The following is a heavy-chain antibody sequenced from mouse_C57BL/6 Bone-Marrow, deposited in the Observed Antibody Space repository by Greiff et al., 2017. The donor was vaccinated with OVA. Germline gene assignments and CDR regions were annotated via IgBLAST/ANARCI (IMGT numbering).Heavy chain of an antibody. V-gene: IGHV5-12*01. J-gene: IGHJ2*01. CDR3: ARHERWGLFDY. D-gene: IGHD2-3*01. CDR2: ISNGGGST. Sequence: DVMLVESGGGLVQPGGSLKLSCAASGFTFSDYYMYWVRQTPEKRLEWVAYISNGGGSTYYPDTVKGRFTISRDNAKNTLYLQMSRLKSEDTSMYYCARHERWGLFDYWGQGTTLTVSS. CDR1: GFTFSDYY.